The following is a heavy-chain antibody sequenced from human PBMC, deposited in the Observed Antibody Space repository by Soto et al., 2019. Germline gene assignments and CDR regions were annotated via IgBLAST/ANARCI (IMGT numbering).Heavy chain of an antibody. D-gene: IGHD3-16*02. CDR2: INPNSGGT. CDR1: GYTFTGYY. J-gene: IGHJ2*01. CDR3: ARLKGTTYYDYVWGSYRPFWYFDL. Sequence: QVQLVQSGAEVKKPGASVKVSCKASGYTFTGYYMHWVRQAPGQGLEWMGWINPNSGGTNYAQKFQGWVTMTRDTSISTAYMELSRLRSDDTAVYYCARLKGTTYYDYVWGSYRPFWYFDLWGRGTLVTVSS. V-gene: IGHV1-2*04.